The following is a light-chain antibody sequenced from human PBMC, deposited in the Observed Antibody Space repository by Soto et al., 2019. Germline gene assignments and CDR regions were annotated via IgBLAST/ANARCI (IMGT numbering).Light chain of an antibody. V-gene: IGKV3-20*01. CDR1: QSVSSSY. CDR3: QQYGSSACT. J-gene: IGKJ1*01. CDR2: AAS. Sequence: IGGTQSPGTLYLSPGERATLACRASQSVSSSYLALYQQNPGQAPRLLIYAASSRATGIPDRFSGSGSGTAFTLTISRLEPDDFAEYYCQQYGSSACTLVQGTMVEMK.